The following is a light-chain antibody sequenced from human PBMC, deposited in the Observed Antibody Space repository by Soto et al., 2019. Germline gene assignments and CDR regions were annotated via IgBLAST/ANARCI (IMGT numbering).Light chain of an antibody. CDR1: QSVSSN. Sequence: IVMTQSPATLSVSPWERATLSCRASQSVSSNLAWYQQKPGQAPRLLIYGASTRATGIPARFSGSGSGTDFTLTISSLEPEDFAVYYCQQRSNWPRTFGQGTKVDI. J-gene: IGKJ1*01. V-gene: IGKV3-15*01. CDR3: QQRSNWPRT. CDR2: GAS.